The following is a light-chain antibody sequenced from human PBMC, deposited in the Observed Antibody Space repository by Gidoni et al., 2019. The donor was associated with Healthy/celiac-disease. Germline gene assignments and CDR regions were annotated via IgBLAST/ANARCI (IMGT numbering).Light chain of an antibody. CDR2: EVS. Sequence: QSALTQPASVSGSPGRSITISCTGTSSDVGGYNYVSWYQQHPGKAPKLMIYEVSNRPSGVSNRFSGSKSCNTASLTISGLQAEDEADYYCSSYTSSSTPGVVFGGGTKLTVL. CDR3: SSYTSSSTPGVV. CDR1: SSDVGGYNY. V-gene: IGLV2-14*01. J-gene: IGLJ2*01.